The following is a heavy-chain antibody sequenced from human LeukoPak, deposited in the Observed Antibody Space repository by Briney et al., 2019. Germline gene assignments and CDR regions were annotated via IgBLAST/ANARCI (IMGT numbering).Heavy chain of an antibody. CDR3: ARDPFGDDHDFDH. CDR2: INPNSGDT. D-gene: IGHD3-10*01. CDR1: GYTFTGYY. Sequence: ASVKVSCKAPGYTFTGYYMHWVRQAPGQGLEWMGLINPNSGDTNYAQKFQGRVTMTRDTSISTAYMELSSLRSDDTAVYYCARDPFGDDHDFDHWGRGTLLTVSS. V-gene: IGHV1-2*02. J-gene: IGHJ4*02.